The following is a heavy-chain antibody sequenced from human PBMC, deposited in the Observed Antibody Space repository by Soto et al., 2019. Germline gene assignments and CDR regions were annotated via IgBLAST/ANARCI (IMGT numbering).Heavy chain of an antibody. CDR1: GDSMSTYY. Sequence: ASETLSLTCTVSGDSMSTYYWSWIRQPPGKGLEWIGYIFYSGSPYYNPSLKSRVTISVDTSRNQFSLKLSSVTAADTAVYYCARGPSGTYSRDYFDFWGQGALVTV. CDR2: IFYSGSP. CDR3: ARGPSGTYSRDYFDF. D-gene: IGHD1-26*01. V-gene: IGHV4-59*01. J-gene: IGHJ4*02.